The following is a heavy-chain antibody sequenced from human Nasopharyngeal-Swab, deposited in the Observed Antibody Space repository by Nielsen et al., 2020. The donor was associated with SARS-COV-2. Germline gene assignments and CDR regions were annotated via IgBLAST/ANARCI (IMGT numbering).Heavy chain of an antibody. Sequence: EGSLRLSCAASGFTFSSYWMSWVRQAPGKGLEWVANIKQDGSEKYYVDSVKGRFTISRDNAKNSLYLQMNSLRAEDTAVYYCAREVVTMIVVTHYYYGMDVWGQGTTVTVSS. V-gene: IGHV3-7*01. D-gene: IGHD3-22*01. CDR3: AREVVTMIVVTHYYYGMDV. CDR1: GFTFSSYW. CDR2: IKQDGSEK. J-gene: IGHJ6*02.